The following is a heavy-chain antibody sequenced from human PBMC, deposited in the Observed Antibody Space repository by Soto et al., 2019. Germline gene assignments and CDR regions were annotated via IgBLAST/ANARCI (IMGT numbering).Heavy chain of an antibody. D-gene: IGHD3-22*01. Sequence: QVQLVESGGGVVQPGRSLRLSCAVSGFTFRSYGMNWVSQAPGKGLEWVAAIYYDGSNKYYADSVRGRFTISRDNFKNTLYLHMASLRAEDTAVYCCARASKDDSSGFYAGFDYWGQGTPVTVSS. CDR1: GFTFRSYG. CDR3: ARASKDDSSGFYAGFDY. V-gene: IGHV3-33*01. J-gene: IGHJ4*02. CDR2: IYYDGSNK.